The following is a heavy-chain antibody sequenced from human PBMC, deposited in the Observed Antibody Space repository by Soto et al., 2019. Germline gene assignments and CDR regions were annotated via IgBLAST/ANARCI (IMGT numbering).Heavy chain of an antibody. Sequence: PLEPQSLTNTVSGGSISSYYGSWIRQTQGKGLEWIGYIYHSGSSNYNPSLKSRVTILLDTSKNQLSLKLRSLRSDETAVYYCARDWAAAGPFDYWGQGTLVTVSS. V-gene: IGHV4-59*01. J-gene: IGHJ4*02. CDR3: ARDWAAAGPFDY. CDR2: IYHSGSS. CDR1: GGSISSYY. D-gene: IGHD6-13*01.